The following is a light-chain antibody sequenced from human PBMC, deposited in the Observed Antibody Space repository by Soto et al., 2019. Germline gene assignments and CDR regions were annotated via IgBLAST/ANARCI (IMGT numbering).Light chain of an antibody. CDR2: RAS. V-gene: IGKV1-5*03. CDR1: QSIHSW. CDR3: QQYNAHPYT. Sequence: DFQMTQSPSTLSASVGDRVTITCRASQSIHSWLAWYQQKPGTTPKLLIYRASTLQSGVPSRFAGSGSGTEFTLTINNLQPDDYESYFCQQYNAHPYTFGQGTKLEIK. J-gene: IGKJ2*01.